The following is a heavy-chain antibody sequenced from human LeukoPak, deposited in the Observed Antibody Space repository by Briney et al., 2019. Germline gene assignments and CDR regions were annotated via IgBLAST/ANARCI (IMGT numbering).Heavy chain of an antibody. D-gene: IGHD3-10*01. Sequence: PGGSLRLSCAASGFTFSSYAMSWVRQPPGKGLEWIGYIYYRGSANYNPSLKSRVTISLDTSNNQLSLKLSSVTAADTAVYYCARAGNYYSSGSYLGYWGQGTLVTVSS. CDR2: IYYRGSA. CDR1: GFTFSSYA. CDR3: ARAGNYYSSGSYLGY. V-gene: IGHV4-59*01. J-gene: IGHJ4*02.